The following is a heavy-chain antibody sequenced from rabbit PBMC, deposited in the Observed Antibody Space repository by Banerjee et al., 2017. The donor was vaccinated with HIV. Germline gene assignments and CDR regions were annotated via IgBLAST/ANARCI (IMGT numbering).Heavy chain of an antibody. CDR1: GFSFSSSYW. J-gene: IGHJ4*01. CDR3: ARDLAGVIGWNFNL. Sequence: QEQLVESGGDLVKPGASLTLTCTASGFSFSSSYWICWVRQAPGKGLEWIACIYGGSSGSTYYASWAKGRFTISKTSSTTVTLQMTSLTAADTATYFCARDLAGVIGWNFNLWGPGTLVTVS. D-gene: IGHD4-1*01. CDR2: IYGGSSGST. V-gene: IGHV1S45*01.